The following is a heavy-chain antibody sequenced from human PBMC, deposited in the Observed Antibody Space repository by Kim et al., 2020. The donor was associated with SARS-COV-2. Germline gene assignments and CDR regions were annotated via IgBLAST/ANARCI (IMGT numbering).Heavy chain of an antibody. Sequence: SETLSLTCTVSGGSISSGGYYWSWIRQHPGKGLEWIGYIYYSGSTYYNPSLKSRVTISVDTSKNQFSLKLSSVTAADTAVYYCAREQLSLDWVVAFDIWGQGTMVTVSS. J-gene: IGHJ3*02. D-gene: IGHD6-13*01. CDR3: AREQLSLDWVVAFDI. CDR1: GGSISSGGYY. V-gene: IGHV4-31*03. CDR2: IYYSGST.